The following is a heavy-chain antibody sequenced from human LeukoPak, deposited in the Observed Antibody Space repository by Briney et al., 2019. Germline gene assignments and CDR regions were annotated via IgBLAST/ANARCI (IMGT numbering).Heavy chain of an antibody. J-gene: IGHJ3*02. CDR2: ISSSGSTI. CDR1: GFTFSDYY. D-gene: IGHD5-24*01. CDR3: ARERSRDGYTHDAFDI. Sequence: GGSLRLSCAASGFTFSDYYTSWIRQAPGKGLEWVSYISSSGSTIYYADSVKGRFTISRDNAKNSLYLQMNSLRAEDTAVYYCARERSRDGYTHDAFDIWGQGTMVTISS. V-gene: IGHV3-11*01.